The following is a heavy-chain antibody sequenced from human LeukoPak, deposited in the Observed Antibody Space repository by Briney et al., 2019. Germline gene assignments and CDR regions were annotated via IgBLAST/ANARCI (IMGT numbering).Heavy chain of an antibody. V-gene: IGHV3-23*01. CDR2: ISGSGGST. CDR1: GFTFSSYA. J-gene: IGHJ4*02. Sequence: GGSLRLSCAVSGFTFSSYAMSWVRQAPGKGLEWVSAISGSGGSTYYADSVKGRFTISRDNCKNTLYLQMNSLRAEDTAVYYCASCSPFGYYFEYWGQGTLVTVSS. CDR3: ASCSPFGYYFEY. D-gene: IGHD3-16*01.